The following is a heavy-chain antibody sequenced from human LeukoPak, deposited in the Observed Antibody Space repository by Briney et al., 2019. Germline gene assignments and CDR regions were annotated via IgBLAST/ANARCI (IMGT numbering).Heavy chain of an antibody. V-gene: IGHV4-39*07. CDR1: GGSISSGGYY. Sequence: SQTLSLTCTVSGGSISSGGYYWGWIRQPPGKGLEWIGSIYHSGSTYYNPSLKSRVTISVDTSKNQFSLKLSSVTAADTAVYYCARTQWLVLLHYFDYWGQGTLVTVSS. CDR2: IYHSGST. D-gene: IGHD6-19*01. J-gene: IGHJ4*02. CDR3: ARTQWLVLLHYFDY.